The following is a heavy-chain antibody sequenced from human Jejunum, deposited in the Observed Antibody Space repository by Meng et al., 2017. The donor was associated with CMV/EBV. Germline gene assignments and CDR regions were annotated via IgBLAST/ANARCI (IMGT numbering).Heavy chain of an antibody. CDR1: GFSCGVYS. D-gene: IGHD6-13*01. CDR3: ARDSIASALDY. Sequence: CAASGFSCGVYSMNWVRQAPGKGLEWLAYIDSFSSTMYYIDSIKGRFTISRDNAKNSLYLQMNSLSAEDTAVYYCARDSIASALDYWGQGVLVTVSS. CDR2: IDSFSSTM. V-gene: IGHV3-48*01. J-gene: IGHJ4*02.